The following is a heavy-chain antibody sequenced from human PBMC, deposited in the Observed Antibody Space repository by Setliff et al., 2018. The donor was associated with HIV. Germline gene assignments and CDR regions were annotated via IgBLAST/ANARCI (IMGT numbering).Heavy chain of an antibody. J-gene: IGHJ6*02. D-gene: IGHD6-6*01. Sequence: GGSLRLSCAASGFTFSSYSMNWVRQAPGKGLEWVSSISSSSSYIYYADSVKGRFTISRDNAKNSLFLRMNSLGAEDTAVYYCARLSIATRPSFYAMDVWGHGTTVTVSS. CDR1: GFTFSSYS. CDR3: ARLSIATRPSFYAMDV. CDR2: ISSSSSYI. V-gene: IGHV3-21*01.